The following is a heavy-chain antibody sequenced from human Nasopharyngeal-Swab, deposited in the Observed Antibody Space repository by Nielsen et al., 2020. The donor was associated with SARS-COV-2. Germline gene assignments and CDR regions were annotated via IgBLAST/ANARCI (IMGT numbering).Heavy chain of an antibody. CDR3: TRGTYDMDV. J-gene: IGHJ6*02. Sequence: ASVNVSCKASGYTFTSYYMHWVRQAPGQGLEWMGIINPRGGSTSYAQKFQGRVTMTRDTSTSTLYMNLSSLTSDDTAVYYCTRGTYDMDVWGQGTTVTVSS. CDR1: GYTFTSYY. CDR2: INPRGGST. V-gene: IGHV1-46*01.